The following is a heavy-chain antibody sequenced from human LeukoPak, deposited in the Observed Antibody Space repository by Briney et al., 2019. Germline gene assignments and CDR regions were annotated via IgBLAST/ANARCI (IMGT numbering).Heavy chain of an antibody. CDR3: ARVPLWWLTPFDF. J-gene: IGHJ4*02. V-gene: IGHV4-34*01. CDR2: INNRGTT. Sequence: SETLSLTCAVSGGSLSPHYWSWIRRPLGKGLEWIGEINNRGTTNYSPSLRGRATISVDTSKNQFSLRLTSVTAADTTMYYCARVPLWWLTPFDFWGQGTLATVSS. D-gene: IGHD5-12*01. CDR1: GGSLSPHY.